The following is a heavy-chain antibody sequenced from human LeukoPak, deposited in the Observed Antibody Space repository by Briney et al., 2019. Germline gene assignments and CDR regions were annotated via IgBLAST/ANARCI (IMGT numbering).Heavy chain of an antibody. J-gene: IGHJ4*02. V-gene: IGHV3-53*05. CDR3: ASVLDY. CDR1: GFSVRTTY. CDR2: LYTGGGT. Sequence: GGSLRLSCAASGFSVRTTYMSWVRQTPGKGLEWVSVLYTGGGTDHADSVKGRFTISRDNSKNTVYLQMNNLKTEDTAVYYCASVLDYWGQGILVTVSS.